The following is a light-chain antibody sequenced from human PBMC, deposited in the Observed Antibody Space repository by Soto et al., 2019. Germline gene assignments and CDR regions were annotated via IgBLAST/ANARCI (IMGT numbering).Light chain of an antibody. CDR3: CSYTGRYIWL. Sequence: QSALTQPRSVSGSPGQSVTISCTGTNSDVGDYNYDSWYQQHPGKAPRLLIYDVSKRPSGVPDRFSGSKSGNTASLTISGLQGEDEADYFCCSYTGRYIWLFGGGTKVTVL. CDR1: NSDVGDYNY. V-gene: IGLV2-11*01. CDR2: DVS. J-gene: IGLJ2*01.